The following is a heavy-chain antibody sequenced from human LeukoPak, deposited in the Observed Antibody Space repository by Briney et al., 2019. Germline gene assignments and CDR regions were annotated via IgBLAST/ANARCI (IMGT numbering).Heavy chain of an antibody. CDR3: ASGWGPMVVSY. CDR2: IKQDESEI. J-gene: IGHJ4*02. CDR1: GFTFSNYW. D-gene: IGHD2-8*02. Sequence: GGSLRLSCAASGFTFSNYWMSWVRQAPGKGLEWVAKIKQDESEIYYVDSVKGRSTISRDNAKNSLYLQMNSLRAEDTAVYYCASGWGPMVVSYWGQGTLVTVSS. V-gene: IGHV3-7*01.